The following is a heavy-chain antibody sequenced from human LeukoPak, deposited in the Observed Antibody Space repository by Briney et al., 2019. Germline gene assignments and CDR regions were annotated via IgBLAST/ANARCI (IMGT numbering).Heavy chain of an antibody. CDR3: ARVGLQDIVVVPAASYYFDY. Sequence: PSETLSLTCAVYGGSFSGYYWSWIRQPPGKGLEWIGEISHSGSTNYNPSLKSRVTISVDTSKNQFSLKLGSVTAADTAVYYCARVGLQDIVVVPAASYYFDYWGQGTLVTVSS. J-gene: IGHJ4*02. CDR2: ISHSGST. V-gene: IGHV4-34*01. CDR1: GGSFSGYY. D-gene: IGHD2-2*01.